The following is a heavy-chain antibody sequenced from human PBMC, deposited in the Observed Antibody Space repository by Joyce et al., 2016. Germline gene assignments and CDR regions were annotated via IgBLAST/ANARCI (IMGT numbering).Heavy chain of an antibody. CDR3: TTDAGRQPYYFDY. D-gene: IGHD1-14*01. J-gene: IGHJ4*02. CDR2: IKRETQGGTT. V-gene: IGHV3-15*02. Sequence: VQLVESGGALVKPGGSLRLSCVGSGFTFRSAWLHWVRQAPGKGLEGVCRIKRETQGGTTDDAAPVKGRFTISRDDSKNTLFLQMNSLRTEDTAVYYCTTDAGRQPYYFDYWGQGTLVTVSS. CDR1: GFTFRSAW.